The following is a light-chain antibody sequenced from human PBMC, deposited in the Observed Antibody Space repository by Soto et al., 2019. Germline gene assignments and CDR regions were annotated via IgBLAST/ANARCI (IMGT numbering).Light chain of an antibody. CDR3: SSYKRTSRVYV. Sequence: QSVLTQPASVSGSPGQSITISCTGTSSDVGDYEYVSWYQQHPGKGPKLMIYEVSNRTSGVSNRFSGSKSGNTASLTISGLQAEDETEYFCSSYKRTSRVYVXGTGTRSPS. V-gene: IGLV2-14*01. CDR2: EVS. CDR1: SSDVGDYEY. J-gene: IGLJ1*01.